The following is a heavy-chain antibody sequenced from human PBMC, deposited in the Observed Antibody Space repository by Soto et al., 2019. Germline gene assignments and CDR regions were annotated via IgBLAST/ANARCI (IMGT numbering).Heavy chain of an antibody. Sequence: QVQLVQSGAEVKKPGASVKVSCKASGYTFTSYGISWVRQAPGQGLEWMGWISAYNGNTNYAQKIQGRVTMTTDTTKSTGYMELRSVRSDDTAVYYCARREGSSGYKAYAFDIWGQGTMVTVSS. CDR3: ARREGSSGYKAYAFDI. CDR2: ISAYNGNT. CDR1: GYTFTSYG. V-gene: IGHV1-18*01. J-gene: IGHJ3*02. D-gene: IGHD3-22*01.